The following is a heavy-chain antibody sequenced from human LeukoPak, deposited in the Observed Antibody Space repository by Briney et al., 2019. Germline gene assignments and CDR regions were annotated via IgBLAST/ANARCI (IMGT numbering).Heavy chain of an antibody. CDR3: AGHHPRNTVDF. V-gene: IGHV4-59*08. CDR2: ISDIGSI. Sequence: SETLPLTCTVSGGSISSYYWSWIRQPPGKGLEWIAYISDIGSINYNPSLKSRVTISLGTSKNQFSLKLSSVTAADTAVYYCAGHHPRNTVDFWGQGTLVTVSS. D-gene: IGHD2/OR15-2a*01. J-gene: IGHJ4*02. CDR1: GGSISSYY.